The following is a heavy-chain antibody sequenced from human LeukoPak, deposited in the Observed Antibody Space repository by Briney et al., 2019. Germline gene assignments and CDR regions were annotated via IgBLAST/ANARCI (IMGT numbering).Heavy chain of an antibody. CDR2: INHSGST. Sequence: KPSETLSLTCAVYGGSFSGYYWSWIRQPPGKGLEWIGEINHSGSTNYNPSLKSRVTISVDTSKNQFSLKLSSVTAADTAVYYCARLITLGEFDYWGQGSLVTVSS. CDR1: GGSFSGYY. D-gene: IGHD3-16*01. CDR3: ARLITLGEFDY. V-gene: IGHV4-34*01. J-gene: IGHJ4*02.